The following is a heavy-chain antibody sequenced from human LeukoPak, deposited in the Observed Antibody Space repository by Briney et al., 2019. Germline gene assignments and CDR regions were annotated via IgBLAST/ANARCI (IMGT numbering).Heavy chain of an antibody. D-gene: IGHD3-22*01. J-gene: IGHJ4*02. Sequence: GGSLRLSCAASGFTFSTYAMHWVRQAPGKGLEWVAVLSSDGNSEYYADSVKGRFTISRDNPKNTLYLQVNSLRAEDTAVYYCARDYYDSSSYHYNGPFDYWGQGTLVTVSS. CDR3: ARDYYDSSSYHYNGPFDY. CDR1: GFTFSTYA. CDR2: LSSDGNSE. V-gene: IGHV3-30-3*01.